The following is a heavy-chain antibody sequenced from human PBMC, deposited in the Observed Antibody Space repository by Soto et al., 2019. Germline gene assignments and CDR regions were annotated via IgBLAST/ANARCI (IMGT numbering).Heavy chain of an antibody. CDR3: ARGRWERSGWYYLDY. V-gene: IGHV1-3*01. J-gene: IGHJ4*02. D-gene: IGHD6-19*01. CDR1: GYTFTNYA. CDR2: INAGNDDK. Sequence: QVQLLQSGAEVKKPGASVKISCKTSGYTFTNYAVHWVRQAPGQSLEWMGWINAGNDDKRYSQTFQDRITITRDASATTAYMELSPLYGDTAIYYCARGRWERSGWYYLDYWGQGTLVTVSS.